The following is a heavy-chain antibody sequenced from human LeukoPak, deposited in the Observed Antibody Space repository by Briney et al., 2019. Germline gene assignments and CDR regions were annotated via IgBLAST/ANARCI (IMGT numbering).Heavy chain of an antibody. J-gene: IGHJ6*02. CDR2: ISYDGSNK. V-gene: IGHV3-30-3*01. D-gene: IGHD6-13*01. CDR3: AKAIYSSSRMDV. Sequence: GGSLRLSCAASGFTFSNYAMHWVRQAPGKGLEWVAVISYDGSNKYYADSVKGRFTISRDNSKNTLYLQMNSLRAEDTAVYYCAKAIYSSSRMDVWGQGTTVTVSS. CDR1: GFTFSNYA.